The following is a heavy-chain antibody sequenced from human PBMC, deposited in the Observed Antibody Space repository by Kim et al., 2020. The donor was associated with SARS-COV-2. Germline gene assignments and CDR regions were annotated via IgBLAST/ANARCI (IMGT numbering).Heavy chain of an antibody. V-gene: IGHV1-18*01. D-gene: IGHD3-10*01. Sequence: ASVKVSCKASGYTFSIYGVSWVRQAPGQGLEWMGWISVYTGNTKYAQKFQGRLTLTTDTSTSTAYMELKSLTSDDTAVYSCARDGGTYYYASGRHRFVDSWGQGTLVTVSS. CDR1: GYTFSIYG. CDR3: ARDGGTYYYASGRHRFVDS. CDR2: ISVYTGNT. J-gene: IGHJ4*02.